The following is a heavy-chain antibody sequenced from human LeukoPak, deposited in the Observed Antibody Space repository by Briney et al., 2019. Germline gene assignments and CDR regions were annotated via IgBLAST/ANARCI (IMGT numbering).Heavy chain of an antibody. D-gene: IGHD3-22*01. Sequence: GGSLRLSCAASGFTFSSYSMNWVRQAPGKGLEWVSSISSGSSYIYYADSVKGRFTISRDNARNSLYLQMNSLRAEDTAVYYCARGGPYYDSSGQIYFDYWGQGTLVTVSS. CDR3: ARGGPYYDSSGQIYFDY. J-gene: IGHJ4*02. CDR2: ISSGSSYI. V-gene: IGHV3-21*01. CDR1: GFTFSSYS.